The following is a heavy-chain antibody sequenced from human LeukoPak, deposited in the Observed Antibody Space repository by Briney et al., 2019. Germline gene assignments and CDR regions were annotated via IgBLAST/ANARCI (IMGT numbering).Heavy chain of an antibody. V-gene: IGHV3-30*02. Sequence: PGGSLRLSCAASGFTFSTYGMHWVRQAPGKGLEWVAFIRYDGTHKYYADSVKGRFTISRDNSKNTLYLQMNSLRSDDTAVYYCARVVTMIVVVPRQDAFDIWGQGTMVTVSS. D-gene: IGHD3-22*01. J-gene: IGHJ3*02. CDR2: IRYDGTHK. CDR3: ARVVTMIVVVPRQDAFDI. CDR1: GFTFSTYG.